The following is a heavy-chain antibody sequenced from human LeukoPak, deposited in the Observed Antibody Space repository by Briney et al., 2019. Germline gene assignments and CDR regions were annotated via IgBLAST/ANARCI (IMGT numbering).Heavy chain of an antibody. J-gene: IGHJ4*02. CDR3: ARERGYSYGYSDY. Sequence: GGSLRLSCAASGFTFSDYGMNWLRQAPGKGLEWVSSISSTSSSTYYADSVKGRFTISRDNARNSLYLQMNSLRAEDTAVYYCARERGYSYGYSDYWGQGTLVSVSS. D-gene: IGHD5-18*01. CDR2: ISSTSSST. V-gene: IGHV3-21*01. CDR1: GFTFSDYG.